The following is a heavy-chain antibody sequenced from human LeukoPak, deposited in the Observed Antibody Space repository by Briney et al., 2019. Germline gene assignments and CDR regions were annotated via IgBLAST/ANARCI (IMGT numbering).Heavy chain of an antibody. V-gene: IGHV3-21*01. CDR2: ISSSSSYI. J-gene: IGHJ4*02. CDR3: ARGGWIPR. D-gene: IGHD5-18*01. Sequence: LSLTCTVSGGSISSGGYYWSWVRQAPGKGLEWVSSISSSSSYIYYADSVKGRFTISRDNAKNSLYLQMNSLRAEDTAVYYCARGGWIPRWGQGTLVTVSS. CDR1: GGSISSGGYY.